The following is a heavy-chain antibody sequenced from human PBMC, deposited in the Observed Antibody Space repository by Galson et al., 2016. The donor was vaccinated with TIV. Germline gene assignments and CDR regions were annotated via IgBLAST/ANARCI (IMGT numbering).Heavy chain of an antibody. V-gene: IGHV1-2*02. CDR3: ARGYGSHPDY. D-gene: IGHD3-10*01. J-gene: IGHJ4*02. CDR1: GYTFSDYY. Sequence: SVKVSCKASGYTFSDYYLHWVRQAPEQGLEWMGWINPKTGGTIYAQNFQGRVTLTRDTTISTVYMDVSGLTYDDTAVYYCARGYGSHPDYWGQGTLVTVS. CDR2: INPKTGGT.